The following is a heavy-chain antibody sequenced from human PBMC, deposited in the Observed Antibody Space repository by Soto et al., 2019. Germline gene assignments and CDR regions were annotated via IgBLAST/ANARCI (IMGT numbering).Heavy chain of an antibody. J-gene: IGHJ5*02. V-gene: IGHV1-18*04. D-gene: IGHD3-10*01. Sequence: ASVKVSCKASGYTFTNFGISWVRQAPGQGLEWMGWISAYNGATNYAQKFQGRVTMTTDTSTSTAYMELRSLRYDDTAVYFCAREIGDRRLGPSGQGTLVTVSS. CDR1: GYTFTNFG. CDR3: AREIGDRRLGP. CDR2: ISAYNGAT.